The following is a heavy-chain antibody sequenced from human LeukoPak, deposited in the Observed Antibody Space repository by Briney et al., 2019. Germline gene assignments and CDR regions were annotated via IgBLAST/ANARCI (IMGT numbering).Heavy chain of an antibody. J-gene: IGHJ4*02. CDR2: ISYDGSNK. CDR1: GFTFGSYG. V-gene: IGHV3-30*18. Sequence: PGRSLRLSCAASGFTFGSYGIHWVRQAPGKGLEWVAVISYDGSNKYYADSVKGRFTISRDNSKNTLYLQMNSLRAEDTAVYYCAKDHQYYYDSSGYYFPRYPTDYWGQGTLVTVSS. D-gene: IGHD3-22*01. CDR3: AKDHQYYYDSSGYYFPRYPTDY.